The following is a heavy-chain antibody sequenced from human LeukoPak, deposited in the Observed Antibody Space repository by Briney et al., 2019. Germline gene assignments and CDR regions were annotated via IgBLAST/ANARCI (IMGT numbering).Heavy chain of an antibody. CDR1: GLTVSTNY. J-gene: IGHJ2*01. CDR3: ARSNWYFDL. CDR2: MYSGGGT. Sequence: GGSLRLSCAASGLTVSTNYMSWVRQAPGKGLEWVSVMYSGGGTDYADSVKGRFTISRHNSKNTLYLQLNSLKAEDTAVYYCARSNWYFDLWGRGTLVTVSS. V-gene: IGHV3-53*04.